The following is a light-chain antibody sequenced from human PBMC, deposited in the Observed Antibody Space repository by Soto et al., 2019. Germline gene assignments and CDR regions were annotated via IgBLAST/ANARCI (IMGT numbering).Light chain of an antibody. CDR1: SSDVGSYNY. Sequence: QSALTQPASVSGSPGQSITISCTGTSSDVGSYNYVSWYQHHPGKAPKLMIYEVNNRPSGVSNRFSGSKSGNTASLTISGVQAEGEADYYCSSYTDSSTVVFGTGTKVTVL. J-gene: IGLJ1*01. CDR2: EVN. CDR3: SSYTDSSTVV. V-gene: IGLV2-14*01.